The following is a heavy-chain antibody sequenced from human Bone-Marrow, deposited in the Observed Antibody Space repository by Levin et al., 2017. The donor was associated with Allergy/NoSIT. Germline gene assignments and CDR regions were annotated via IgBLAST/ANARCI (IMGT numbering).Heavy chain of an antibody. J-gene: IGHJ6*04. Sequence: SETLSLTCSVSGDSISGFYWSWIRQPPGKGLEWIGYIFHSGNTYYNPSLRGRVTISLDTSKNQVSLELRSVTAADTAIYFCARDGPPAFEYADSSGRRRSRYYPYSSPDVWGKGTAVTVSA. CDR1: GDSISGFY. CDR3: ARDGPPAFEYADSSGRRRSRYYPYSSPDV. V-gene: IGHV4-59*01. D-gene: IGHD2-21*01. CDR2: IFHSGNT.